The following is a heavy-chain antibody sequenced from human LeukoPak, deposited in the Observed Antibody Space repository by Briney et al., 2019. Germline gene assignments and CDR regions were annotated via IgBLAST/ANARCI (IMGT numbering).Heavy chain of an antibody. D-gene: IGHD2-2*01. CDR2: IYHTGST. V-gene: IGHV4-59*12. CDR1: GGSISSYY. Sequence: SETLSLTCTVSGGSISSYYWSWIRQPLGKGLEWIGYIYHTGSTYYNPSLKSRVTISVDTSKNQFSLRLSSVTAADTAVYYCARLQYCSGTSCYWFDPWGQGTLVTVSS. CDR3: ARLQYCSGTSCYWFDP. J-gene: IGHJ5*02.